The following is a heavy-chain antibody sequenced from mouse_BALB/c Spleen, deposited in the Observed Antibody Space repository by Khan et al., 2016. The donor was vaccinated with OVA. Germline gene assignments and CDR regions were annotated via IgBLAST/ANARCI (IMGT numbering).Heavy chain of an antibody. CDR2: IHYSGST. CDR1: GYSITSGYS. Sequence: EVQLQESGPDLVKPSQSLSLTCTVTGYSITSGYSWHWIRQFPGNKLEWMAYIHYSGSTSYNPSLKSRISVTRDTSKNQFFLQLISVTTEDTSTYDCAGGFPTYWGQGTLVTVSA. V-gene: IGHV3-1*02. CDR3: AGGFPTY. J-gene: IGHJ3*01.